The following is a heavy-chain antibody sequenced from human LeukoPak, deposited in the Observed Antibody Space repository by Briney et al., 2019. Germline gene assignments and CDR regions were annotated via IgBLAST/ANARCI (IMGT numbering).Heavy chain of an antibody. CDR2: IYNSGST. V-gene: IGHV4-59*11. Sequence: PSETLSITCTVSGGSISSHYWSWIRQPPGKGLEWIGYIYNSGSTNYNPSFKSRVTISVDTSKNRFSLKMTSVTAADTAVYYCARGGYSYGYDDDFEYWGQGILVTVSS. D-gene: IGHD5-18*01. CDR3: ARGGYSYGYDDDFEY. J-gene: IGHJ4*02. CDR1: GGSISSHY.